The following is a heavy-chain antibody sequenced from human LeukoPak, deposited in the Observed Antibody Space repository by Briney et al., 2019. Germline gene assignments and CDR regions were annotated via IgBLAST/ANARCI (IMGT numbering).Heavy chain of an antibody. J-gene: IGHJ6*03. CDR1: GGSISSYY. D-gene: IGHD3-10*01. Sequence: SGTLSPTCAVYGGSISSYYWSWIRQPAGKGLEWIGRIYTSGSTNYNPSLKSRVTISVDTSKNQFSLKLSSVTAADTAVYYCARDRLWFGGSYYYYMDVWGKGTTVTVSS. V-gene: IGHV4-4*07. CDR3: ARDRLWFGGSYYYYMDV. CDR2: IYTSGST.